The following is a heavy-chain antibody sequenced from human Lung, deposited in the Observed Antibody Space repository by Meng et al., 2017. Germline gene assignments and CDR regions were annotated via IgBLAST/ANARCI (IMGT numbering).Heavy chain of an antibody. CDR1: GGSFSEYY. D-gene: IGHD4-11*01. J-gene: IGHJ4*02. CDR3: ARGPTTMAHDFDY. CDR2: INHSGST. Sequence: QVQRHQWGAGMLKPSTTRSLTCVVSGGSFSEYYWSWIRQPPGKGLEWIGEINHSGSTNYNPSLESRATISVDTSQNNLSLKLSSVTAADSAVYYCARGPTTMAHDFDYWGQGTLVTVSS. V-gene: IGHV4-34*01.